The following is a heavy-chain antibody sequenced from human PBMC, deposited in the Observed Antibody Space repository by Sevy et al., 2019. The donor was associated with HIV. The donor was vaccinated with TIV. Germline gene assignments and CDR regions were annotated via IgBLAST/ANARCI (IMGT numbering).Heavy chain of an antibody. J-gene: IGHJ3*02. CDR3: AKDLTAYYYGSSGHFDAFDI. V-gene: IGHV3-23*01. D-gene: IGHD3-22*01. CDR2: ISGSGGST. CDR1: GFTFGSYA. Sequence: GGSLRLSCAASGFTFGSYAMSWVRQAPGKGLEWVSAISGSGGSTYYADSVKGRFTISRDNSKNTLYLQMNSLRAEDTAVYYCAKDLTAYYYGSSGHFDAFDIWGQGTMVTVS.